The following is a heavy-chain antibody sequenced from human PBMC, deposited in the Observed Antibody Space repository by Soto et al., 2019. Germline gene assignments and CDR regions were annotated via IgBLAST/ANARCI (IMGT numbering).Heavy chain of an antibody. Sequence: WGSLLVSCASSAFTFNNYAMSWVRQAPGKGLEWVSGIGGSGRTTYYADSVKGRFTISRDNSNNTLFLQVNSLRAEDTAVYYCAKSRYSDSSGDFYDYWGQGTLVTVSS. CDR1: AFTFNNYA. V-gene: IGHV3-23*01. D-gene: IGHD3-22*01. CDR2: IGGSGRTT. J-gene: IGHJ4*02. CDR3: AKSRYSDSSGDFYDY.